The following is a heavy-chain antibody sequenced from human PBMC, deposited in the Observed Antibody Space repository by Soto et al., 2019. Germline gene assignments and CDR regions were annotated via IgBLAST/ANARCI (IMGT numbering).Heavy chain of an antibody. Sequence: ASVSVSCKXSGYTFTGYYMHWVRQAPGQGLEWMGWINPNSGGTNYAQKFQGWVTMTRDTSISTAYMELSRLRSDDTAVYYCARAYDTDAFDIWVQGTMVTVSS. D-gene: IGHD3-22*01. J-gene: IGHJ3*02. V-gene: IGHV1-2*04. CDR2: INPNSGGT. CDR1: GYTFTGYY. CDR3: ARAYDTDAFDI.